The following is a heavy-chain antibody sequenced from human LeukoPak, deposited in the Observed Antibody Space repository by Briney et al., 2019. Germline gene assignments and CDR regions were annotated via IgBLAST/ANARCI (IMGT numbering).Heavy chain of an antibody. Sequence: SETLSLTCAVYGGSFRGYYGSWIRQPPGKGLEWIGEINHSGSTNYNPSLKSRVTISVDTSKNQFSLKLSSVTATDTAVYYCARERDIVVVPAARWGSWFDPWGQGTLVTVSS. CDR3: ARERDIVVVPAARWGSWFDP. V-gene: IGHV4-34*01. D-gene: IGHD2-2*01. J-gene: IGHJ5*02. CDR2: INHSGST. CDR1: GGSFRGYY.